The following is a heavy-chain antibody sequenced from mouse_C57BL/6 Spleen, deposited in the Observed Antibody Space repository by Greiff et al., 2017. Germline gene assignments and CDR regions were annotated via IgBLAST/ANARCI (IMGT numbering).Heavy chain of an antibody. J-gene: IGHJ1*03. V-gene: IGHV1-81*01. Sequence: QVQLKESGAELARPGASVKLSCKASGYTFTSYGISWVKQRTGQGLEWIGEIYPRSGNTYYNEKFKGKATLTADKSSSTAYMELRSLTSEDSAVYFCARVDYYGSSSYFDVWGTGTTVTVSS. D-gene: IGHD1-1*01. CDR1: GYTFTSYG. CDR2: IYPRSGNT. CDR3: ARVDYYGSSSYFDV.